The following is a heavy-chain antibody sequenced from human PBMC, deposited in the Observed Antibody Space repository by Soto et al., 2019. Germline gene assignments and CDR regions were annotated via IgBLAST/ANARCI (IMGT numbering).Heavy chain of an antibody. CDR3: GRDHNGDYVRAFEM. V-gene: IGHV3-23*01. CDR2: ITDNGDYA. CDR1: EFTFSDYA. D-gene: IGHD4-17*01. J-gene: IGHJ3*02. Sequence: EVQQLESVGGLVQPGGSLRLSCAAAEFTFSDYAMSWVRLPPGRGLEWVSSITDNGDYAQYRDSVKGRFSVSRDNSRITMVLQMASLRDDDTAIYFCGRDHNGDYVRAFEMWGRGTMVTVSS.